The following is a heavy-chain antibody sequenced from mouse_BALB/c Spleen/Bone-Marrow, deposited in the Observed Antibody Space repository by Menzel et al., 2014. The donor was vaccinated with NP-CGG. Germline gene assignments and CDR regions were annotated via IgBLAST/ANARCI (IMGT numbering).Heavy chain of an antibody. Sequence: EVQLQQSGAELVKPGASVKLSCTASGFNIKDTYMHWVKQRPEQGLEWIGRIDPANGNTIYDPKFQGKATITADTSSNTAYLQLSSLTSEDTAVYYCAMITTGAWFAYWGQGTLVTVSA. CDR3: AMITTGAWFAY. V-gene: IGHV14-3*02. D-gene: IGHD2-4*01. J-gene: IGHJ3*01. CDR1: GFNIKDTY. CDR2: IDPANGNT.